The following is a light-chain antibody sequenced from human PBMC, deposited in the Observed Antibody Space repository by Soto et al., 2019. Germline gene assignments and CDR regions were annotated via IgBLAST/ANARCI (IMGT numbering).Light chain of an antibody. Sequence: IVLTQSPGTLSLSPGERATLSCRASQSVSSTYLAWYQQKPGQAPRLLIYGASNRATGIPDRFSGSGSGTDFTLTISRLEPADFAVYYCQQYGGSRWTFGQGTKVDIK. CDR3: QQYGGSRWT. CDR2: GAS. CDR1: QSVSSTY. J-gene: IGKJ1*01. V-gene: IGKV3-20*01.